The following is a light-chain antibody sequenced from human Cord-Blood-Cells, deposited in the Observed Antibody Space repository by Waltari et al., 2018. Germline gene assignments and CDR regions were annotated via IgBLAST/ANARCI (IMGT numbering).Light chain of an antibody. CDR2: ECS. Sequence: QSALTQPASVSGSPGQSITISCTGTSSDVGSYNFVSWSQHHPDKAPKLMLYECSKRPSGVSIRFSGAKSCNTSSLTISGLQAEDEADYYCCSYAGSSNVVFGGGTKLTVL. V-gene: IGLV2-23*01. J-gene: IGLJ2*01. CDR1: SSDVGSYNF. CDR3: CSYAGSSNVV.